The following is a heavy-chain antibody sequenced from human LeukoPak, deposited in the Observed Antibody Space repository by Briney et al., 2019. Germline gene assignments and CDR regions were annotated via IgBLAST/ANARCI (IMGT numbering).Heavy chain of an antibody. J-gene: IGHJ4*02. CDR2: ISGSGGST. V-gene: IGHV3-23*01. D-gene: IGHD6-13*01. CDR3: AKVTAERFDY. Sequence: GGSLRLSCAASGLTFSSYAMSWVRQAPGKGLEWVSAISGSGGSTYYADSVKGRFTISRDNSENTLYLQMNSLRAEDTAVYYCAKVTAERFDYWGQGTLVTVSS. CDR1: GLTFSSYA.